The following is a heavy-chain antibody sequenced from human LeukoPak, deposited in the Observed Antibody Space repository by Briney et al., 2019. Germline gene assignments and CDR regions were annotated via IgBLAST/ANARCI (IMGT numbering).Heavy chain of an antibody. CDR3: ARGFYDSTGGGFDY. CDR2: IYYSRNT. Sequence: SETLSLTCTVSGGSMSSNYWSWIRQPPGKGLEWIGNIYYSRNTNYNPSLKSRVTISIDTSKNQFSLKLSSVTTADTAVYYCARGFYDSTGGGFDYWGQGTLVTVSS. D-gene: IGHD3-22*01. J-gene: IGHJ4*02. V-gene: IGHV4-59*01. CDR1: GGSMSSNY.